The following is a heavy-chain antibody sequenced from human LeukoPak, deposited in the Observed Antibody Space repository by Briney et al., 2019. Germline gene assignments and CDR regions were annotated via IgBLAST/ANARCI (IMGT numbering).Heavy chain of an antibody. J-gene: IGHJ4*02. V-gene: IGHV4-61*02. CDR3: ARDSTELSSSLDY. D-gene: IGHD6-6*01. Sequence: SQTLSLTCTVSGGSISSGSYYWSWIRQPAGKGLEWIGRTYTSGSTNYNPSLKSRVTISVDTSKNQFSLKLSSVTAADTAVYYCARDSTELSSSLDYWGQGTLVTVSS. CDR2: TYTSGST. CDR1: GGSISSGSYY.